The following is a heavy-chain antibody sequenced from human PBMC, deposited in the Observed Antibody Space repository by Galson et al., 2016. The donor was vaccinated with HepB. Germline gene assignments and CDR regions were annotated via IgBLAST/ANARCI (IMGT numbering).Heavy chain of an antibody. J-gene: IGHJ4*02. CDR3: TKCMSTVTTECLNFDY. V-gene: IGHV3-23*01. Sequence: SLRLSCAGSGFTFSTYIMSWVRQTPGKGLEWVSGMSGGGESTYYGDSVKGRFTISRDNYKNTVYLQMNSLRAEDTAVYYCTKCMSTVTTECLNFDYWGQGTLATVSS. D-gene: IGHD4-11*01. CDR2: MSGGGEST. CDR1: GFTFSTYI.